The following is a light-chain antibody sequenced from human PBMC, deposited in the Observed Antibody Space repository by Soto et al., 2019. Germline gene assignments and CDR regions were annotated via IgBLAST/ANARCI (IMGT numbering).Light chain of an antibody. CDR2: AAS. CDR3: QQSYSTPS. CDR1: QRISSY. V-gene: IGKV1-39*01. Sequence: DIQMTQSPSSLSASVGDRVTITCRASQRISSYLNWDQQKPGKAPNLLIYAASSLQSGVPSRFSGSGSGTDFTLTISSLQPEDFATYYCQQSYSTPSFGGGTKVEIK. J-gene: IGKJ4*01.